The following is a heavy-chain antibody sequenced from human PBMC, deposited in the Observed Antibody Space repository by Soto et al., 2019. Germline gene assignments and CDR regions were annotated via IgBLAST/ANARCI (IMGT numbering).Heavy chain of an antibody. V-gene: IGHV3-23*01. Sequence: GGSLRLAFAASVFTFNNYAMTWVRQAPGKGLEWVSGISGSGGSTWYADSVKGRLTISRDSSKNTLYLQMDSLTADDTAVYYCAKAANTRLRYFDWSIGGFDYWGQGTLVTVS. D-gene: IGHD3-9*01. CDR3: AKAANTRLRYFDWSIGGFDY. J-gene: IGHJ4*02. CDR1: VFTFNNYA. CDR2: ISGSGGST.